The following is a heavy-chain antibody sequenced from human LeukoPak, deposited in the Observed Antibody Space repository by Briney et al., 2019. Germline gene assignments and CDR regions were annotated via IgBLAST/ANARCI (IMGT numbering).Heavy chain of an antibody. D-gene: IGHD6-6*01. J-gene: IGHJ6*03. Sequence: LETLSLTCTVSGYSVNSGYYWGWIRQPPGKGLEWIGSIYHSGSTYYNPSLKSRATISVDTSKNQFSLKLSSVTAADTAVYYCAITLAARPLYYYYYMDVWGKGTTVTVSS. CDR2: IYHSGST. V-gene: IGHV4-38-2*02. CDR3: AITLAARPLYYYYYMDV. CDR1: GYSVNSGYY.